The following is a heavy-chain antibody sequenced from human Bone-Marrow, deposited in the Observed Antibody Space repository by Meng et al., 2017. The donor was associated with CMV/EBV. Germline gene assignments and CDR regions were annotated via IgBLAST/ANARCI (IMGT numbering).Heavy chain of an antibody. V-gene: IGHV3-64*02. CDR1: GFSFSSYA. J-gene: IGHJ4*02. Sequence: GGSLRLSCAASGFSFSSYAMHWVRQAPGKGLEYVSAISSNGGSTYYADSVKGRFTISRDNSKNTLYLLMNSLRAEDTAVYYCAGGGSYYLNYWGQGTLVTVSS. CDR3: AGGGSYYLNY. CDR2: ISSNGGST. D-gene: IGHD1-26*01.